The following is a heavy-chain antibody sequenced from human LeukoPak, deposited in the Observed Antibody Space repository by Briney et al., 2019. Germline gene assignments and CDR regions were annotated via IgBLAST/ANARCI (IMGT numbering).Heavy chain of an antibody. D-gene: IGHD1-26*01. J-gene: IGHJ6*03. CDR1: GYTFTSYY. CDR3: ASSSGSATGFHYYYYYYMDV. Sequence: ASVKVSCKASGYTFTSYYMHWVRQAPGQGLEWMGIINPSGGSTSYAQKFRGRVTMTRDTSTSTVYMELSSLRSEDTAVYYCASSSGSATGFHYYYYYYMDVWGKGTTVTVSS. V-gene: IGHV1-46*01. CDR2: INPSGGST.